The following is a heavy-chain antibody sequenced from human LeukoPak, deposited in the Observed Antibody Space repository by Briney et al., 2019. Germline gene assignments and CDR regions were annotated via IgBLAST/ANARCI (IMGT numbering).Heavy chain of an antibody. Sequence: ASVKVSCKASGGTFSSYAISWVRQAPGQGLEWMGRIIPIFGTASYAQKFQGRVRITTDESTSTAYMELSSLRSEDTAVYHCARDGGYGDYENWFDPWGQGTLVTVSS. CDR2: IIPIFGTA. CDR1: GGTFSSYA. J-gene: IGHJ5*02. V-gene: IGHV1-69*05. D-gene: IGHD4-17*01. CDR3: ARDGGYGDYENWFDP.